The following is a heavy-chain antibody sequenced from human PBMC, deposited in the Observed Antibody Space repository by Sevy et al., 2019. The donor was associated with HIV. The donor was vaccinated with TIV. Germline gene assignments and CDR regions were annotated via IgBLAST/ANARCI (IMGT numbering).Heavy chain of an antibody. CDR3: ARDHGYCSSESCYSGGY. CDR1: RFIFTSYT. V-gene: IGHV3-21*06. J-gene: IGHJ4*01. D-gene: IGHD2-15*01. Sequence: GGSLRLSCSASRFIFTSYTMIWVRQAPGRGLEWVASSSGSGNDMHYSDSVKGRFTMSRDNAKNLVSLQMNGLRTEDTAVYYCARDHGYCSSESCYSGGYWGHGTQVTVSS. CDR2: SSGSGNDM.